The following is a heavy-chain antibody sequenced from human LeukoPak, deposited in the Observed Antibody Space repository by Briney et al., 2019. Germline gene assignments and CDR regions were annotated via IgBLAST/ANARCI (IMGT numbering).Heavy chain of an antibody. CDR2: ISSSGSTM. CDR3: AREYGDPRLRYFDY. D-gene: IGHD4-17*01. V-gene: IGHV3-48*03. Sequence: TGGSLRLSCAASGFTFSSYEMNWVHQGPGKGLEWVSYISSSGSTMYYADSVKGRFTISRDNAKNSLYLQMNSLRAEDTAVYYCAREYGDPRLRYFDYWGQGTLVTVSS. J-gene: IGHJ4*02. CDR1: GFTFSSYE.